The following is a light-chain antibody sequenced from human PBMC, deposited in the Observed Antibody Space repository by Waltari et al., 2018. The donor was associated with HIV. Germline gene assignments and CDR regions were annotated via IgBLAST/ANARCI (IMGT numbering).Light chain of an antibody. V-gene: IGKV1-33*01. CDR1: QDIEKY. CDR2: AAS. J-gene: IGKJ4*01. Sequence: DIQISQSPSSLSASLGGRVTIACQASQDIEKYLSWYQQKPGKGPKLLMYAASTLEIGVPSRFSGGGSGKDFNYTINNVQPDDFATYYWQQYKKLPLTFGGGTKVEIK. CDR3: QQYKKLPLT.